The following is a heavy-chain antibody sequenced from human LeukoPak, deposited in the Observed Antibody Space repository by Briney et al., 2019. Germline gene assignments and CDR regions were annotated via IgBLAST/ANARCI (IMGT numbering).Heavy chain of an antibody. CDR2: IWSDGSNK. Sequence: PGTSLRLSCAASGLTFSSYGMHWVRQAPGKGLEWVAVIWSDGSNKYYAESVKGRFTISRDNSKNTLYLQMNSLRAEDTAVYYCARDLGYYRADYWGQGTLVTVSS. CDR3: ARDLGYYRADY. CDR1: GLTFSSYG. V-gene: IGHV3-33*01. D-gene: IGHD1-26*01. J-gene: IGHJ4*02.